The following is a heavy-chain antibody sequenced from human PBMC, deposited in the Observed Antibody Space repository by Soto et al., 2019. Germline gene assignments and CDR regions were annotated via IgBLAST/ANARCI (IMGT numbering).Heavy chain of an antibody. J-gene: IGHJ4*02. V-gene: IGHV3-33*01. CDR3: ARDRGSSSLDY. Sequence: QVQLVESGGGVVQPGRSLRLSCAASGFTFSSYGVHWVRQAPGKGLEWVAVIWYDGSNKYYADSVKGRFTISRDNSTNTLYLQMNSLRAEDTAVYYCARDRGSSSLDYWGQGTLVTVSS. CDR2: IWYDGSNK. D-gene: IGHD6-13*01. CDR1: GFTFSSYG.